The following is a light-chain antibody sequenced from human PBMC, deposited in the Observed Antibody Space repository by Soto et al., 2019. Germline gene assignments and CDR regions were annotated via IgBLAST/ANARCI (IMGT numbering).Light chain of an antibody. Sequence: QSVLTQPPSVSGAPGQRVTISCTGTSSDVGGYNYVSWYQQHPGKAPKLMIYEVSNRPSGVSNRFSGSKSGNTASLTISGLQAEDEADYYCSSYTSSSLYVFGTGTKLTVL. CDR1: SSDVGGYNY. CDR3: SSYTSSSLYV. V-gene: IGLV2-14*01. J-gene: IGLJ1*01. CDR2: EVS.